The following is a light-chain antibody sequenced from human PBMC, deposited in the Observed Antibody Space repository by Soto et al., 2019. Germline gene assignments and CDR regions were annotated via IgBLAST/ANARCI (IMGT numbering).Light chain of an antibody. Sequence: QSALTQPASVSGSPGQSITISCTGTSRDVGGYNYVSWYQQHPGKAPKLIIYEVSNRPSGVSNRFSGSKSGNTASLSISGRQAEDEADYYCNSYTSKSTGVFGTGTKLTV. V-gene: IGLV2-14*01. CDR3: NSYTSKSTGV. CDR1: SRDVGGYNY. CDR2: EVS. J-gene: IGLJ1*01.